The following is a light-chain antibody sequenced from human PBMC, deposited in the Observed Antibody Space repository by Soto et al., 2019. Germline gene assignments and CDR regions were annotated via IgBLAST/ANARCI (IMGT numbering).Light chain of an antibody. Sequence: EIVMTQSPATLSVSPGERATLSCRASQSVSSNFAWYQQKPGQAPRLLIYGASTRATGIPARFSGSGSGTEFTITISSLQSEDFAVYYCQQYNKWPPWTFGQGTKVEIK. CDR3: QQYNKWPPWT. CDR2: GAS. CDR1: QSVSSN. J-gene: IGKJ1*01. V-gene: IGKV3-15*01.